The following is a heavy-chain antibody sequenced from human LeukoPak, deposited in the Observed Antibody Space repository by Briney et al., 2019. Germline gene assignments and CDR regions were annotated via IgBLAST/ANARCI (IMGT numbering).Heavy chain of an antibody. CDR3: ARSPIYGSGCRFDY. D-gene: IGHD6-19*01. CDR2: ISSSSSYI. V-gene: IGHV3-21*01. Sequence: PGGSLKLSCAASGFTFSSYSMNWVRQAPGKGLEWVSSISSSSSYIYYADSVKGRFTISRDNAKNSLYLQMNSLRAEDTAVYYCARSPIYGSGCRFDYWGQGTLVTVSS. J-gene: IGHJ4*02. CDR1: GFTFSSYS.